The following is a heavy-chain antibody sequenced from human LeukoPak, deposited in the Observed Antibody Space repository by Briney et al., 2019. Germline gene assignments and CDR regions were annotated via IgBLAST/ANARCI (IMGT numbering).Heavy chain of an antibody. D-gene: IGHD3-22*01. V-gene: IGHV3-48*01. CDR3: ARDIDYYDSPFDY. CDR1: GFPFSDYV. Sequence: PGGSLRLSCAASGFPFSDYVMHWVRQAPGKGLEWVSYISSSSSTIYYADSVKGRFTISRDNAKNSLYLQMNSLRAEDTAVYYCARDIDYYDSPFDYWGQGTLVTVSS. J-gene: IGHJ4*02. CDR2: ISSSSSTI.